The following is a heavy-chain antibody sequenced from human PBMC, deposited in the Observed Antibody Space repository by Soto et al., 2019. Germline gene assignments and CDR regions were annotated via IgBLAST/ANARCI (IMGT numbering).Heavy chain of an antibody. CDR1: GFTFDDYA. Sequence: EVQLVESGGGLVQPGRSLRLSCAASGFTFDDYAMHWVRQAPGKGLEWVSGISWNSGSIGYADSVKGRFTISRDNAKNSLYLQMNSLRAEDTALYYCAKVVNWNYASLHLDYWGQGTLVTVSS. CDR2: ISWNSGSI. V-gene: IGHV3-9*01. CDR3: AKVVNWNYASLHLDY. J-gene: IGHJ4*02. D-gene: IGHD1-7*01.